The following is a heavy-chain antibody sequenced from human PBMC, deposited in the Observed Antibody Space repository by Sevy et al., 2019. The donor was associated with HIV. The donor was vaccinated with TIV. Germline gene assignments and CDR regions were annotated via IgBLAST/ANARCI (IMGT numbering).Heavy chain of an antibody. CDR3: AREEDTVLVPTAVDAFDF. J-gene: IGHJ3*01. D-gene: IGHD2-2*01. V-gene: IGHV3-74*01. Sequence: GGSLRLSCAASGFTFSNYWMHWVRQAPGKGLVWVSRIKTDGSSRDSADSVKGGFFISRDNAKNLVNLQMDSLRAEDTAVYYCAREEDTVLVPTAVDAFDFWGQGTMVTVSS. CDR2: IKTDGSSR. CDR1: GFTFSNYW.